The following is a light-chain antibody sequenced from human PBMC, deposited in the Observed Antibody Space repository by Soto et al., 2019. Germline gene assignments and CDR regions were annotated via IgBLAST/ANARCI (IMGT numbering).Light chain of an antibody. Sequence: EIVLTQSPATLSLSPGERATLSCRASQSVPKNYLAWYQQKPGQAPRLLISGASNRAAAIPDRFSGSGSGTDFTLTISRLEPEDLAVYHCQQYGDSPQTFVQGTKLEIK. CDR1: QSVPKNY. V-gene: IGKV3-20*01. CDR2: GAS. CDR3: QQYGDSPQT. J-gene: IGKJ1*01.